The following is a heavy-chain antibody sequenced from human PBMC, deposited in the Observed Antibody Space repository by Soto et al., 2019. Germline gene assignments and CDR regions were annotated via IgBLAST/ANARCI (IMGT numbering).Heavy chain of an antibody. CDR3: ARVRRSIEAAGKLLDAFDI. D-gene: IGHD6-13*01. J-gene: IGHJ3*02. V-gene: IGHV1-46*01. CDR1: GYTFTSYY. CDR2: INTSGGST. Sequence: QVQLVQSGAEVKKPGASVKVSCKASGYTFTSYYMHWVRQAPGQGLEWMGIINTSGGSTSDAQKLKCRVTMNRDTSTSTVYMEMRSLRYDDTAVYYCARVRRSIEAAGKLLDAFDIWGQGTMVTVSS.